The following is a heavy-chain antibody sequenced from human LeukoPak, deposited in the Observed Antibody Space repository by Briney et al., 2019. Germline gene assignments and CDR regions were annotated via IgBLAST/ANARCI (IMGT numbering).Heavy chain of an antibody. J-gene: IGHJ4*02. Sequence: GPVKVSCKASGYTFTGYYMHWVRQAPGQGLEWMGWINPNSGGTNYAQKFQGRVTMTRDTSISTAYIELSRLRSDDTAVYYCARDRATAMVLFDYWGQGTLVTVSS. CDR2: INPNSGGT. CDR1: GYTFTGYY. V-gene: IGHV1-2*02. D-gene: IGHD5-18*01. CDR3: ARDRATAMVLFDY.